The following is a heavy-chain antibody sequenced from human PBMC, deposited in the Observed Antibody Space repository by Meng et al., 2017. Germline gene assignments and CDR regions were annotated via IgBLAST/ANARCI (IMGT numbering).Heavy chain of an antibody. V-gene: IGHV1-8*01. Sequence: QVQAVQSGAEVKKPRGSGKVSCKAFGLTFTSYDINLVRQATGQGLEWMGCMNPNSGNTGYAQKFQGRVAMTRNTSISTAYMELSSLRSEDTAVYYCARYVAVAGVDYWGQGTLVTVSS. D-gene: IGHD6-19*01. CDR3: ARYVAVAGVDY. J-gene: IGHJ4*02. CDR2: MNPNSGNT. CDR1: GLTFTSYD.